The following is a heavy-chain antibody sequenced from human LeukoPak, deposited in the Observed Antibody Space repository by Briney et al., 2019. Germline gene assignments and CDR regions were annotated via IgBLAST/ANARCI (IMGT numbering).Heavy chain of an antibody. V-gene: IGHV1-18*01. Sequence: ASVKVSCKASGYTFTSYGISWVRQAPGQGLEWMGWISAYNGNTNYAQKLQGRVTMTTDTSTSTAYMELRSLRPDDTAVYYCARVVSAVAVEQGDYWGQGTLVTVSS. CDR2: ISAYNGNT. CDR1: GYTFTSYG. J-gene: IGHJ4*02. D-gene: IGHD6-19*01. CDR3: ARVVSAVAVEQGDY.